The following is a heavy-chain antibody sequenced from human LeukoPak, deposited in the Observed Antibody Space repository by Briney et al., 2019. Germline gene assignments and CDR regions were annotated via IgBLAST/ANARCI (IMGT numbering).Heavy chain of an antibody. J-gene: IGHJ4*02. CDR2: IYSGGST. CDR1: GVTVSSNY. D-gene: IGHD6-13*01. CDR3: ALSSSWSSYPIAY. V-gene: IGHV3-66*01. Sequence: GGSLRLSCAASGVTVSSNYMSWVRQAPGKGLEWVSVIYSGGSTYYADSVKGRFTISRDNSKNTMYLQMKSLRADDTAVYYCALSSSWSSYPIAYSGQGTLVTASS.